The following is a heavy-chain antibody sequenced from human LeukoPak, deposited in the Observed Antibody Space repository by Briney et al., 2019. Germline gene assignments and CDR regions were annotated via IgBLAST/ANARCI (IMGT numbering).Heavy chain of an antibody. CDR1: GFTFSSYA. V-gene: IGHV3-23*01. CDR2: ISGSGGST. D-gene: IGHD5-18*01. J-gene: IGHJ3*02. CDR3: ARGWIQLWHAFDI. Sequence: GGSLRLSCAASGFTFSSYAMSWVRQAPGKGLEWVSAISGSGGSTYYADSVKGRFTISRDNSKNTLYLQMNSLRAEDTAVYYCARGWIQLWHAFDIWGQGTMVTVSS.